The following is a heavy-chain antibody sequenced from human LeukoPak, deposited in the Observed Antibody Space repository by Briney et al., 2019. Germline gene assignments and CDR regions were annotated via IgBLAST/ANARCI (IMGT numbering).Heavy chain of an antibody. CDR3: ARDIEDYYYGMDV. D-gene: IGHD3-16*02. CDR2: IYYSGST. Sequence: PSETLSLTCTVSGGSISSSSYYWGWIRQPPGKGLEWIGSIYYSGSTYYNPSLKSRVTISVDTSKNQFSLKLSSVTAADTAVYYCARDIEDYYYGMDVWGQGTTVTVSS. V-gene: IGHV4-39*07. CDR1: GGSISSSSYY. J-gene: IGHJ6*02.